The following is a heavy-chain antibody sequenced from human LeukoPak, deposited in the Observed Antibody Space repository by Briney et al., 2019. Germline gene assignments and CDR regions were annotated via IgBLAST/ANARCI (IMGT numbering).Heavy chain of an antibody. D-gene: IGHD1-14*01. Sequence: PGGPLRLSCAASGFTFDAHAMNWVRQAPGKPLEWVSLISGDGGTTQYADSVKGRFTISRDNSRNSLYLQMRSLRTEDTAFYYCAKRSGSPHNFDYWGRGTLVAVSS. CDR2: ISGDGGTT. V-gene: IGHV3-43*02. CDR3: AKRSGSPHNFDY. CDR1: GFTFDAHA. J-gene: IGHJ4*02.